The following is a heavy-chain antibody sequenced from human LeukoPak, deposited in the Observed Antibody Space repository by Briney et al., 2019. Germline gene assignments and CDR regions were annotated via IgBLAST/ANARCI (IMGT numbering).Heavy chain of an antibody. CDR2: ISSSSSYI. Sequence: GGSLRLSCAASGFTFSSYSMNWGRQAPGKGLEGVSSISSSSSYIYYADSVRGRFSISRDNAKNTLYLPMNSLIAEDTAVYYCARADWDTAMIAYWGEGTLVSAS. CDR3: ARADWDTAMIAY. V-gene: IGHV3-21*01. CDR1: GFTFSSYS. J-gene: IGHJ4*02. D-gene: IGHD5-18*01.